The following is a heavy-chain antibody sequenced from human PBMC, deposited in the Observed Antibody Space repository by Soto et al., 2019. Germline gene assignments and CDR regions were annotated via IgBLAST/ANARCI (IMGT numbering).Heavy chain of an antibody. CDR1: GGSFSGYY. V-gene: IGHV4-34*01. Sequence: QVQLQQWGAGLLKPSETLSLTCAVYGGSFSGYYWSWIRQPPGKGLEWIGEINHSGSTNYNPSLQSRVTISVDTSKHQFSLKLSSVTAADTAVYYCARGQDVLRYFDGAAYYYGMDVWGQGTTVTVSS. CDR3: ARGQDVLRYFDGAAYYYGMDV. D-gene: IGHD3-9*01. CDR2: INHSGST. J-gene: IGHJ6*02.